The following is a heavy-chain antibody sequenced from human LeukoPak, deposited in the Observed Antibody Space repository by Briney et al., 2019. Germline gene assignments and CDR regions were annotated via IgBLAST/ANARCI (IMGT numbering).Heavy chain of an antibody. D-gene: IGHD6-13*01. CDR3: TTAGYSRYA. CDR1: GIPFSDYY. CDR2: ISSSSSYT. Sequence: GGSLRLSCVVSGIPFSDYYMNWIRQAPGKGLEWISYISSSSSYTDYAAPVKGRFTISRDDSKNTLYLQMNSLKTEDTAVYYCTTAGYSRYAGGQGTLVTVSS. V-gene: IGHV3-15*01. J-gene: IGHJ4*02.